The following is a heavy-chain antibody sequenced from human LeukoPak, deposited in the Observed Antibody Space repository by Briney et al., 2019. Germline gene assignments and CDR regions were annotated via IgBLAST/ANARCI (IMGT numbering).Heavy chain of an antibody. D-gene: IGHD4-17*01. V-gene: IGHV4-4*07. CDR1: GGFLNTYY. CDR3: ARDPKGGGFDP. Sequence: PSETLSLTCSVSGGFLNTYYWSWIPQPAGKALEGIGRIYTSGSTNYNPSLKRRVTMSVDTSKNQFSLKLSSVTAADTAVYYCARDPKGGGFDPWGQGTLVTVSS. J-gene: IGHJ5*02. CDR2: IYTSGST.